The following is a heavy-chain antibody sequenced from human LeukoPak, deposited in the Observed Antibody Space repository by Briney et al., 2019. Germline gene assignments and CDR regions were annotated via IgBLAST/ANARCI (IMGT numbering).Heavy chain of an antibody. D-gene: IGHD6-13*01. CDR2: IYYSGST. V-gene: IGHV4-39*07. J-gene: IGHJ5*02. CDR1: GGSISSSSYY. Sequence: SETLSLTCTVSGGSISSSSYYWGWIRQPPGKGLEWIGSIYYSGSTYYNPSLKSRVTISVDTSKNQFSLKLSSVTAADTAVYYCARDRTYIAAAGPRFDPWGQGTLVTVSS. CDR3: ARDRTYIAAAGPRFDP.